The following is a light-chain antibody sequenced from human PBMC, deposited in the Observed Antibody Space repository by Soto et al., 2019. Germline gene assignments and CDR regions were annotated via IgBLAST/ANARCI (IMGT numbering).Light chain of an antibody. CDR2: DAS. CDR1: QSVSGNH. Sequence: IVLTQSPATLSLSPGQRATLSCGASQSVSGNHLAWYQQKPGLAPRLLIYDASSRSTGIPDRFSGSGSGKDFTLIISRLEPEDFAMYYCQQYGGSQITFGQGTRLEI. V-gene: IGKV3D-20*01. J-gene: IGKJ5*01. CDR3: QQYGGSQIT.